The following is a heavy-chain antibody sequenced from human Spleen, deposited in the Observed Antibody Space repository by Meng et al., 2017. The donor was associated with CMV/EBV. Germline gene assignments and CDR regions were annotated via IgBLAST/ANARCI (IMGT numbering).Heavy chain of an antibody. V-gene: IGHV3-69-1*01. J-gene: IGHJ4*02. Sequence: GGSLRLSCAASGFTFSDYYMNWVRQAPGKGLEWVSSISGSSTIYYVDSVKGRFTISRDNARTSLYLQMNSLRAEDTAVYYCARVIPGKPIAAAVKFDYWGQGTLVTVSS. CDR2: ISGSSTI. CDR1: GFTFSDYY. CDR3: ARVIPGKPIAAAVKFDY. D-gene: IGHD6-13*01.